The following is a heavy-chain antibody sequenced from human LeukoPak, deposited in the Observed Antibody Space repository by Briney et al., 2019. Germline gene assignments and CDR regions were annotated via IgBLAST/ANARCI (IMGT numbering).Heavy chain of an antibody. J-gene: IGHJ4*02. CDR1: GGSISSSSYY. Sequence: SETLSLTCTVSGGSISSSSYYWGWIRQPPGKGLEWIGSIYYSGSTYYNPSLKSRVTISVDTSKNQFSLKLSSVTAADTAVYYCARGLGGYSYGYGFDYWGQGTLVTVSS. V-gene: IGHV4-39*07. CDR2: IYYSGST. D-gene: IGHD5-18*01. CDR3: ARGLGGYSYGYGFDY.